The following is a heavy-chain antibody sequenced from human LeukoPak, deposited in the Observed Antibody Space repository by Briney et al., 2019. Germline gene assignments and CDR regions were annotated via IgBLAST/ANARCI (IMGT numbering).Heavy chain of an antibody. Sequence: ASVKVSCKASGYTFTGYYMHWVRQAPGQGLEWMGWINPNSGGTNYAQKFQGRVTMTRDTSISTAYMELSRLRSDDTAVYYCAMADYMVRGVRTENYMDVWGKGTTVTVSS. CDR1: GYTFTGYY. J-gene: IGHJ6*03. CDR3: AMADYMVRGVRTENYMDV. D-gene: IGHD3-10*01. CDR2: INPNSGGT. V-gene: IGHV1-2*02.